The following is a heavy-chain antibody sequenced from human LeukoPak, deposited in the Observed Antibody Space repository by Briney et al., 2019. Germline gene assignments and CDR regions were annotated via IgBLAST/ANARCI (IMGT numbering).Heavy chain of an antibody. Sequence: GGSLRLSCAASGFTFSSYSMNWVRQAPGKGLEWVSYISGSSSTTYYADSVKGRFTISRDNAKNSLYLQMNGPRDEDTAVYYCARDRRQGTNWGRSTTQTPLDYWGQGTLVTVSS. CDR3: ARDRRQGTNWGRSTTQTPLDY. D-gene: IGHD7-27*01. CDR2: ISGSSSTT. CDR1: GFTFSSYS. V-gene: IGHV3-48*02. J-gene: IGHJ4*02.